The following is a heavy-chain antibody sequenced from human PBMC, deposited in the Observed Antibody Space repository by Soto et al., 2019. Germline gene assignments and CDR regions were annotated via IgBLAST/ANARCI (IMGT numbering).Heavy chain of an antibody. Sequence: EVQLLDSGGGLVQPGGSLGLSCAASGFTFNNYAMNWVRQAPGMGLEWVATISNTGGGTYYADSVKGLFTISRDNSKNTLYLQMSSLRVEDTAVYYCAKDRRAGNFDYWGQGTQVTVSS. J-gene: IGHJ4*02. CDR2: ISNTGGGT. CDR3: AKDRRAGNFDY. V-gene: IGHV3-23*01. CDR1: GFTFNNYA.